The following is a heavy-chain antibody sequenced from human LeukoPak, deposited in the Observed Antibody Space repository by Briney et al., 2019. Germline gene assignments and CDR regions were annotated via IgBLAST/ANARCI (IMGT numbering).Heavy chain of an antibody. D-gene: IGHD3-22*01. CDR3: AKRGVVIRVILVGFHKEAYYFDS. CDR2: IKQDGSEK. Sequence: GGSLRLSCAASGFTFSSYGMHWVRQAPGKGLEWVANIKQDGSEKYYVDSVKGRFTISRDNAKNSLYLQMNSLRAEDTAVYFCAKRGVVIRVILVGFHKEAYYFDSWGQGALVTVSS. V-gene: IGHV3-7*03. CDR1: GFTFSSYG. J-gene: IGHJ4*02.